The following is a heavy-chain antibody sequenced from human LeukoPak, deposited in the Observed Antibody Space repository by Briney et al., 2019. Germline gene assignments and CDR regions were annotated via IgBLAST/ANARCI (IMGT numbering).Heavy chain of an antibody. CDR3: EKDDRIQTRRYSYNY. CDR2: ISNSGSTI. D-gene: IGHD5-18*01. V-gene: IGHV3-11*01. J-gene: IGHJ4*02. Sequence: KWISYISNSGSTIYYADSVKGRFTISRDNSMNTLYLQMNSLRAEDTAVYYCEKDDRIQTRRYSYNYWGQGTLVTVSS.